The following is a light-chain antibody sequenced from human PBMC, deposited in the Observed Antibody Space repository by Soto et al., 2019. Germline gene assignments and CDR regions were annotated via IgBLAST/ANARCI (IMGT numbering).Light chain of an antibody. CDR1: ISNIGKDT. CDR2: NDD. CDR3: SIWDDSLNGWV. Sequence: QSVLTQPPSVSGTPGLRVNISCSGGISNIGKDTVNWYQQLPGTAPKLLMFNDDKRPSGVPDRFSGSRSGTSASLAISGLQSDDEAVYFCSIWDDSLNGWVFGGGTKLTVL. V-gene: IGLV1-44*01. J-gene: IGLJ3*02.